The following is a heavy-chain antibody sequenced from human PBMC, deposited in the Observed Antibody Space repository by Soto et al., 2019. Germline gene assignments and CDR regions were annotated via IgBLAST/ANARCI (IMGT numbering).Heavy chain of an antibody. CDR3: ARDPRDIVVVVADAFDI. D-gene: IGHD2-15*01. J-gene: IGHJ3*02. CDR2: ISAYNGNT. CDR1: GYTFTSYG. V-gene: IGHV1-18*01. Sequence: ASVQVSCKASGYTFTSYGISWVRQAPGQGLEWMGWISAYNGNTNYAQKLQGRVTMTTDTSTSTAYMELRSLRSDDTAVYYCARDPRDIVVVVADAFDIWGQGTMVTVSS.